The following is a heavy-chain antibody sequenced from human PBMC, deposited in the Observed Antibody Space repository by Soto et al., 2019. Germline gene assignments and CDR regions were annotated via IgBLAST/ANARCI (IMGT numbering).Heavy chain of an antibody. D-gene: IGHD3-3*01. Sequence: EVQLLESGGGLVQPGGSLRLSCAASGFTFSSYAMSWVRKAPGEGLEWVSAISGSGGRTYYADSVKGRFTISIDKSKNTLYLKMNSLRAEDTDVYYCVKVSFLEWLLYDLDYWGQGTLVTDSS. CDR1: GFTFSSYA. V-gene: IGHV3-23*01. J-gene: IGHJ4*02. CDR3: VKVSFLEWLLYDLDY. CDR2: ISGSGGRT.